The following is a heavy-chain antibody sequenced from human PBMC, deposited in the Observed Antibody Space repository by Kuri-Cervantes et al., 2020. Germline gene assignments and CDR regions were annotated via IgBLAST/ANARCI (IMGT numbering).Heavy chain of an antibody. CDR3: AKDLRPQGFKAAAGVGWFDP. J-gene: IGHJ5*02. D-gene: IGHD6-13*01. CDR2: ISGSGGST. V-gene: IGHV3-23*01. CDR1: GFTFSSYA. Sequence: GESLKISCAASGFTFSSYAMSWVCQAPGKGLEWVSAISGSGGSTYYADSVKGRFTISRDNSKNTLYLQMNSLRAEDTAVYYCAKDLRPQGFKAAAGVGWFDPWGQGTLVTVSS.